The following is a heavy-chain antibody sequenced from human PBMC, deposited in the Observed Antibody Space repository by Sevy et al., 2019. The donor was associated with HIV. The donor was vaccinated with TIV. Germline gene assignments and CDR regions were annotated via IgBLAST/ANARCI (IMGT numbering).Heavy chain of an antibody. CDR3: ARTGAAWNVHEYYYYGMDV. J-gene: IGHJ6*02. CDR1: GGSFSGYY. V-gene: IGHV4-34*01. Sequence: SETLSLTCAVYGGSFSGYYWSWIRQPPGKGLEWIGEINHSGSTNYNPSLKSRFTISVDTSKNQFSLKLSSVTAADTAVYYCARTGAAWNVHEYYYYGMDVWGQGTTVTVSS. D-gene: IGHD1-1*01. CDR2: INHSGST.